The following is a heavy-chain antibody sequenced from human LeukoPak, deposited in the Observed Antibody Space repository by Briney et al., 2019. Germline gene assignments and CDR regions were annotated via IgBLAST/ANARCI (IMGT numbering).Heavy chain of an antibody. J-gene: IGHJ6*02. CDR3: ARVCSSTSCYTEAYYGMDV. CDR2: INHSGST. CDR1: GGSFSGYY. V-gene: IGHV4-34*01. D-gene: IGHD2-2*02. Sequence: PSETLSLTCAVYGGSFSGYYWSWIRQPPGKGLEWIGEINHSGSTNYNPSLKSRVTISVDTSKNQFSLKLSSVTAADTAVYYCARVCSSTSCYTEAYYGMDVWGQGTTVTVSS.